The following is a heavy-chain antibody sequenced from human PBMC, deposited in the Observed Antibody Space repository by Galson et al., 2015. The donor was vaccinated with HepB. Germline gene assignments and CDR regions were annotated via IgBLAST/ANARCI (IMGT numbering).Heavy chain of an antibody. CDR1: GFTFSSYS. V-gene: IGHV3-21*01. CDR3: ATNPLTTVALYFDY. CDR2: ISSSSSYI. D-gene: IGHD4-23*01. Sequence: SLRLSCAASGFTFSSYSMNWVRQAPGKGLEWVSSISSSSSYIYYADSVKGRFTISRDNAKNSLYLQMNSLRAEDTAVYYCATNPLTTVALYFDYWGQGTLVTVSS. J-gene: IGHJ4*02.